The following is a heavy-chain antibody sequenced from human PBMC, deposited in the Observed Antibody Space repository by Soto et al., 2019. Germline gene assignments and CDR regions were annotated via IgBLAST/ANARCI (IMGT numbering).Heavy chain of an antibody. CDR2: IYYSGST. V-gene: IGHV4-31*03. CDR1: GGSISSGGYY. Sequence: TLSLTCTVSGGSISSGGYYWNWIRQHPGKGLEWIGYIYYSGSTYYNPSLKSRVTISVDTSKNQFSLKLSSVTAADTAVYYCARAWVGYYDSSGYTYYFDYWGQGTLVTVSS. D-gene: IGHD3-22*01. J-gene: IGHJ4*02. CDR3: ARAWVGYYDSSGYTYYFDY.